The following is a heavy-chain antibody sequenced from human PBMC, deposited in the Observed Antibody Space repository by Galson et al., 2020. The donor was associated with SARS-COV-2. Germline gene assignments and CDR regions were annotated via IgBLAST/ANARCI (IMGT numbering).Heavy chain of an antibody. Sequence: ESGPTLVKPTQTLTLTCSFSGFSLNTDGVGVGWIRQPPGKALEWLAVIYWDDDERYNPSLKSRLTITKDTSKNQVVLTLTNMDPVDTATYYCAHTRSDYDLASYHLAHCDPWGQGALVTVSS. CDR1: GFSLNTDGVG. D-gene: IGHD3-10*01. J-gene: IGHJ5*02. V-gene: IGHV2-5*02. CDR2: IYWDDDE. CDR3: AHTRSDYDLASYHLAHCDP.